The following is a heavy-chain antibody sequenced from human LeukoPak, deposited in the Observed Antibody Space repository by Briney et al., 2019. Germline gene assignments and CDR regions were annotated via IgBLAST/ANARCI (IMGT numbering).Heavy chain of an antibody. V-gene: IGHV4-59*11. CDR3: ARVRGDAVHGYNIGFGYLDY. CDR2: VSYTGRT. CDR1: GGSLSGHY. Sequence: SETLSLTCTVSGGSLSGHYWSWIRQPPGKRLEWIGYVSYTGRTKYNPSLQSRVTISADTSNNQFSLRLTSVTAADTAVYYCARVRGDAVHGYNIGFGYLDYWGQGALVIVSA. D-gene: IGHD5-24*01. J-gene: IGHJ4*02.